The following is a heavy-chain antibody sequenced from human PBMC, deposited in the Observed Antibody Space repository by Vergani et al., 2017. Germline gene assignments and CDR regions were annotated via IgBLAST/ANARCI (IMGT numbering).Heavy chain of an antibody. V-gene: IGHV3-30*18. Sequence: VQLAESGGGRVQPGRSLGLSCAASGFSFSSHAIHWVLQAPGKGLEWVAVISNDGSKKYYADSVKGRFTISRDNSKNTLDLQMNSLRTQDTAVYYCAKAGSVTSGSLQYNFYMDVWGKGTTVTV. D-gene: IGHD3-10*01. CDR3: AKAGSVTSGSLQYNFYMDV. CDR2: ISNDGSKK. J-gene: IGHJ6*03. CDR1: GFSFSSHA.